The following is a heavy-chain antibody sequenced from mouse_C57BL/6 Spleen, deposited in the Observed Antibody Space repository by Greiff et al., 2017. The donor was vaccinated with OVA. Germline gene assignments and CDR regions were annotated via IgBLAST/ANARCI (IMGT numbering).Heavy chain of an antibody. D-gene: IGHD2-14*01. V-gene: IGHV5-9-1*02. Sequence: EVHLVESGEGLVKPGGSLKLSCAASGFTFSSYAMSWVRQTPEKRLEWVAYISSGGDYIYYADTVKGRFTISRDNARNTLYLQMSSLKSEDTAMYYCTRVAGTDYYAMDYWGQGTSVTVSS. J-gene: IGHJ4*01. CDR2: ISSGGDYI. CDR3: TRVAGTDYYAMDY. CDR1: GFTFSSYA.